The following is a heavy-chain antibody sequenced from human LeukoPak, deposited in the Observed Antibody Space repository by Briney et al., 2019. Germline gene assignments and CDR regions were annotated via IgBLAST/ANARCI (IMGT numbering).Heavy chain of an antibody. CDR3: ARGGGPLGYCSGGSCLDY. Sequence: SETLSLTCTVSGGSISSYYWSWIRQPPGKGLEWIGYIYYSGSTNYNPSLKSRATISVDTSKNQFSLKLSSVTAADTAVYYCARGGGPLGYCSGGSCLDYWGQGTLVTVSS. V-gene: IGHV4-59*08. J-gene: IGHJ4*02. CDR2: IYYSGST. D-gene: IGHD2-15*01. CDR1: GGSISSYY.